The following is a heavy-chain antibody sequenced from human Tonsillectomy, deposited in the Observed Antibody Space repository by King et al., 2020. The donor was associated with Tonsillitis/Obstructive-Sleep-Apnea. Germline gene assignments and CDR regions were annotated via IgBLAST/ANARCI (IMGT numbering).Heavy chain of an antibody. V-gene: IGHV3-74*01. Sequence: EVQLVESGGALVQTGGSLRLSCEDSGFTFSRYWMHWVRHAPGKGLVWVSRISTDGSSTTYAGSVKGRFSISRDNAKNTVYLQMNSLRVEDTAVYYCARDFLYQVNWGQGTTVTVSS. J-gene: IGHJ6*02. CDR1: GFTFSRYW. CDR3: ARDFLYQVN. D-gene: IGHD2-2*01. CDR2: ISTDGSST.